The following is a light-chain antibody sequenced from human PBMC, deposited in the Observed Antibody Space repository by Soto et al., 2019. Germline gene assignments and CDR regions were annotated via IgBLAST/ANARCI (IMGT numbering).Light chain of an antibody. CDR3: SSYTSRSTLV. V-gene: IGLV2-14*01. CDR1: SSDVGGYNY. J-gene: IGLJ3*02. CDR2: EVT. Sequence: QSALTQPDSVSGSPGQSITIACTGTSSDVGGYNYVSWYQQHPGKAPKLMIYEVTNRPSGVSNRFSGSKSGNTASLTISGLQAEDEADYYCSSYTSRSTLVFGGGTKLTVL.